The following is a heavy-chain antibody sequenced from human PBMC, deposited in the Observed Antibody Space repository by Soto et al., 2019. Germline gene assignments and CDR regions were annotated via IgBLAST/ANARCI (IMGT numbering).Heavy chain of an antibody. D-gene: IGHD3-10*01. V-gene: IGHV3-15*01. CDR1: GFTFSNAW. J-gene: IGHJ4*02. CDR3: TTGDRITMVRGVIRFDY. Sequence: EVQLVESGGGLVKPGGSLRLSCAASGFTFSNAWMSWVRQAPGKGLEWVGRINTKTDGGTTDYAAPVKGRFTISRDDSTITMYLQMNSLKTENTAVYYCTTGDRITMVRGVIRFDYWGQGTLVTVSS. CDR2: INTKTDGGTT.